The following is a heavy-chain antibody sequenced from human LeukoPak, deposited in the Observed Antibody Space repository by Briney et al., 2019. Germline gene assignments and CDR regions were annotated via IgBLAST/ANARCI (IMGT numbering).Heavy chain of an antibody. V-gene: IGHV4-59*01. CDR2: IFNSGST. J-gene: IGHJ4*02. D-gene: IGHD2-2*01. CDR3: ALGDCSSTSCYVFDY. CDR1: GGYISSYY. Sequence: SETLSLTCTVSGGYISSYYWSWIRQPPGKGLEWIEYIFNSGSTNYNPSLKSRVTISVDTSKNQFSLKLSSVTAADTAVYFCALGDCSSTSCYVFDYWGQGTLVTVSS.